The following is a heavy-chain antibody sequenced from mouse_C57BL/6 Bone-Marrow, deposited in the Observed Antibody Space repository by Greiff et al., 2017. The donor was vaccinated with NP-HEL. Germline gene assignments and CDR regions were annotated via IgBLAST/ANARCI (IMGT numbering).Heavy chain of an antibody. CDR3: VRQGYGSSPFAY. D-gene: IGHD1-1*01. CDR2: IRSKSNNSAT. Sequence: EVQRVESGGGLVQPKGSLKLSCAASGFSFNTYAMNWVRQAPGKGLEWVARIRSKSNNSATYYADSVKDRFTISRDDSESMLYLQMNNLKTEDTAMYYCVRQGYGSSPFAYWGQGTLVTVSA. CDR1: GFSFNTYA. J-gene: IGHJ3*01. V-gene: IGHV10-1*01.